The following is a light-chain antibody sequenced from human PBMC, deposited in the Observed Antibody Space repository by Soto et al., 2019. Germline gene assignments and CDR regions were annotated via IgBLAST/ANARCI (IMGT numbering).Light chain of an antibody. V-gene: IGLV1-51*01. CDR3: GTWDTRLSVGV. J-gene: IGLJ1*01. CDR1: SSSAGSVYN. CDR2: DNS. Sequence: QSVLTQPPSVSGAPGQRVTISCTGSSSSAGSVYNVHWYQQRPGTAPKLLIYDNSERPSGVPDRFSGSKSGISATLGITGLHTGDEADYYCGTWDTRLSVGVFGTGTKVTVL.